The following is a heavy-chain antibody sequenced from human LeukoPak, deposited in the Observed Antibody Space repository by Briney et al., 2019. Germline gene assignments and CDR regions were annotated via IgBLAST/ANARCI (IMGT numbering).Heavy chain of an antibody. Sequence: SETLSLTCSVSGGSIGKYHWAWIRKPPGKRLGWIGYVYYTGNLNYNPTLDHRVWLSIDTSKNQFSLSLSSVTAADTAVYYCARGSAPGTGPPSLDSWGQGTLVTVSS. CDR2: VYYTGNL. CDR1: GGSIGKYH. J-gene: IGHJ4*02. V-gene: IGHV4-59*01. D-gene: IGHD6-13*01. CDR3: ARGSAPGTGPPSLDS.